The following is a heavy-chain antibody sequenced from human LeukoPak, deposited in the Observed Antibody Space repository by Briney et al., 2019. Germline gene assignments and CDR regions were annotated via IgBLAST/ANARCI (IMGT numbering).Heavy chain of an antibody. V-gene: IGHV4-4*07. Sequence: SETLSLTCIVSGGSISGYYWNWIRQPAGKGLEWIGRIYTNVITNYNPSLKSRVTMSVDTSKNQFSLMLSSVTAADTAVYYCARGGSLYFDYWGQGTLVTVSS. CDR3: ARGGSLYFDY. J-gene: IGHJ4*02. D-gene: IGHD3-16*01. CDR1: GGSISGYY. CDR2: IYTNVIT.